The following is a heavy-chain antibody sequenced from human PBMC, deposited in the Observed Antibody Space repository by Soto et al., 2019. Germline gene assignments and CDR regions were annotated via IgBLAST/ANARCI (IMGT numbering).Heavy chain of an antibody. V-gene: IGHV4-59*08. CDR3: ARLITGTTRSLQFDY. J-gene: IGHJ4*02. Sequence: SETLSLTCTVSGGSIISYYWSWIRQPPGKGLEWIGYIYYSGSTNYNPSLKSRVTISVDTSKNQFSLKLSSVTAADTAVYYCARLITGTTRSLQFDYWGQGTLVTVSS. D-gene: IGHD1-7*01. CDR1: GGSIISYY. CDR2: IYYSGST.